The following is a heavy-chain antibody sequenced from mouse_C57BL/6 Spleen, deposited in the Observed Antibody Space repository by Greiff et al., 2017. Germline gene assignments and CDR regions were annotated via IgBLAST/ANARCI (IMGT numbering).Heavy chain of an antibody. V-gene: IGHV7-3*01. CDR1: GFTFTDYY. Sequence: EVQRVESGGGLAQPGGSLSLSCAASGFTFTDYYMSWVRQPPGKALEWLGFIRNTANGYTTEYSASVKGRFTISRDNSQSILYLQMNALRAEDSATYYCARPNWDEGNYFDYWGQGTTLTVSS. J-gene: IGHJ2*01. CDR3: ARPNWDEGNYFDY. CDR2: IRNTANGYTT. D-gene: IGHD4-1*01.